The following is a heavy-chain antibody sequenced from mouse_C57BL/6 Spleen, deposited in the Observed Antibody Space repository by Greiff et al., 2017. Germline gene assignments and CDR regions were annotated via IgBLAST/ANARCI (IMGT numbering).Heavy chain of an antibody. D-gene: IGHD1-1*01. Sequence: VQLQQPGAELVKPGASVKLSCKASGYTFTSYWMQWVKQRPGQGLEWIGEIDPSDSYTNYNQKFKGKATLTVDTSSSTAYMQLSSLTSEDSAFYYCARTHYYGSSYYFDYWGQGTTLTVSS. CDR3: ARTHYYGSSYYFDY. CDR2: IDPSDSYT. CDR1: GYTFTSYW. V-gene: IGHV1-50*01. J-gene: IGHJ2*01.